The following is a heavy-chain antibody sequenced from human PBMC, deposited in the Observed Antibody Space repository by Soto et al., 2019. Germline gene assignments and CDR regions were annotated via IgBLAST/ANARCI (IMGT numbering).Heavy chain of an antibody. J-gene: IGHJ4*02. Sequence: QVQLVESGGGVVQPGGSLRLSCAASASIFKGHGMHWVRQAPGKGLEWVAIIRYDGSDEHYGDSVKGRFTISRDNSKNMLYLQMNSLRAEDTAVYYCARDRVGATTFFGFLDYWGQGTLVTVSS. V-gene: IGHV3-33*08. CDR3: ARDRVGATTFFGFLDY. CDR2: IRYDGSDE. CDR1: ASIFKGHG. D-gene: IGHD1-26*01.